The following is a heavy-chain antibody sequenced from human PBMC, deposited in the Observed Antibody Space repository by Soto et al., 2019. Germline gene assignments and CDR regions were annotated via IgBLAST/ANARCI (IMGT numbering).Heavy chain of an antibody. CDR1: GDSISSYS. Sequence: QVHVQESGPGLVKPAETLSLTCAVSGDSISSYSWNWIRQTAGRGLEWIGRAYPSGHTQYRSSYETRVTASVDMSTNQFSLELRSVTAADTAVYYLARESGENWSYEAYWGQGTQVTVSS. D-gene: IGHD1-7*01. CDR2: AYPSGHT. CDR3: ARESGENWSYEAY. J-gene: IGHJ4*01. V-gene: IGHV4-4*07.